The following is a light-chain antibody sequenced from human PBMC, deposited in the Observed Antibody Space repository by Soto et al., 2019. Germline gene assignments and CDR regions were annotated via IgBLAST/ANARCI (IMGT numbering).Light chain of an antibody. V-gene: IGKV3-20*01. CDR1: QSASSIY. CDR2: GAS. J-gene: IGKJ1*01. Sequence: EIVLTQSPGTLSLSPGERVTLSCRASQSASSIYLAWYQQKPGQAPRLLIYGASSRATGIPDRFSGSESGTDFTLTISRLEPEDFAVYYCQQYGRSSWTFGQGTKVEIK. CDR3: QQYGRSSWT.